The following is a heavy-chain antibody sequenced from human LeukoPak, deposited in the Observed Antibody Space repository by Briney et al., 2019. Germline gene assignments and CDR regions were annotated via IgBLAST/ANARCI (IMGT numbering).Heavy chain of an antibody. CDR1: GGSLSSGDYY. CDR2: MYYSGST. Sequence: PSETLSLTCTVSGGSLSSGDYYWSWIRQPPGKGLEWIGYMYYSGSTYYNPSLKSRITISIDTSKNHFSLKLSSVSAADTAVYYCARLGAGPTYYDFWSGYSSFFFDYWGQGTLVTVSS. D-gene: IGHD3-3*01. CDR3: ARLGAGPTYYDFWSGYSSFFFDY. V-gene: IGHV4-30-4*01. J-gene: IGHJ4*02.